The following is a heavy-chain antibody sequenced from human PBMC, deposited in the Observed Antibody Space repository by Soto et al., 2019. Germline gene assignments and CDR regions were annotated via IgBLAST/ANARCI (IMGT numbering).Heavy chain of an antibody. CDR2: INPIGGST. CDR3: DRCPLRYCNSTTCYADYYDYMDV. Sequence: GASVKVSCKASGYTFTSYYIHWVRQAPGQGLVWMGIINPIGGSTSYAQRFQGRVTMTRVTSTSTVYMQPSSLGSEDTAISYCDRCPLRYCNSTTCYADYYDYMDVWGRGTPVTVS. CDR1: GYTFTSYY. V-gene: IGHV1-46*03. J-gene: IGHJ6*03. D-gene: IGHD2-2*01.